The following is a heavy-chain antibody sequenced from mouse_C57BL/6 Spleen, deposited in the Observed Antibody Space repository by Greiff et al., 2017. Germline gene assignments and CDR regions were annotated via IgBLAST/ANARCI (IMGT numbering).Heavy chain of an antibody. D-gene: IGHD2-4*01. CDR1: GYSFTGYY. CDR3: ARTYDYDARDWYFDV. J-gene: IGHJ1*03. V-gene: IGHV1-42*01. CDR2: INPSTGGT. Sequence: VQLQQSGPELVKPGASVKISCKASGYSFTGYYMNWVKQSPEKSLEWIGEINPSTGGTTYNQKFKAKATLTVEKSSSTAYMQLKSLTSEDSAVYYCARTYDYDARDWYFDVWGTGTTVTVSS.